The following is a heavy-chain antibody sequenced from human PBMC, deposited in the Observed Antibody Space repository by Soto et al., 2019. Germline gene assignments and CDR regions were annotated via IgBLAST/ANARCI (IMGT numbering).Heavy chain of an antibody. D-gene: IGHD1-26*01. CDR3: ATSASSDH. CDR1: GFLFDTYG. Sequence: VQLVESGGGVVQPGRSLRLSCVASGFLFDTYGMHWVRQTPGKGLEWVAIISYDGSHKEYADSVKGRFAISRDNSENTLCLQMHNLGVEDTALYYCATSASSDHWGQGTQVTVSS. J-gene: IGHJ4*02. V-gene: IGHV3-30*03. CDR2: ISYDGSHK.